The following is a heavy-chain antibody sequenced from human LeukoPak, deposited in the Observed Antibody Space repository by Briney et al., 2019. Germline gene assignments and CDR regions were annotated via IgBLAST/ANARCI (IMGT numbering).Heavy chain of an antibody. CDR2: INHSGST. V-gene: IGHV4-38-2*02. CDR1: GYYISSAYY. J-gene: IGHJ6*03. CDR3: ARGRTVTTRYYYYYMDV. Sequence: PSETLSLTCTVSGYYISSAYYWSWIRQPPGKGLEWIGEINHSGSTNYNPSLKSRVTISVDTSKNQFSLKLSSVTAADTAVYYCARGRTVTTRYYYYYMDVWGKGTTVTVSS. D-gene: IGHD4-11*01.